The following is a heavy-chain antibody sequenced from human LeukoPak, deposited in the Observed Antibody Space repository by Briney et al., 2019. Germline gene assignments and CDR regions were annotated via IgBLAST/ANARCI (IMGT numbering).Heavy chain of an antibody. Sequence: GGSLRLSCAASGFTVSSNYMSWVRQAPGKGLEWVSVIYSGGSTYYADSVKGRFTISRDNSKNTLHLQMNSLRAEDTAVCYCARDAGDYFDYWGQGTLVTVSS. CDR3: ARDAGDYFDY. V-gene: IGHV3-66*01. J-gene: IGHJ4*02. CDR2: IYSGGST. CDR1: GFTVSSNY. D-gene: IGHD7-27*01.